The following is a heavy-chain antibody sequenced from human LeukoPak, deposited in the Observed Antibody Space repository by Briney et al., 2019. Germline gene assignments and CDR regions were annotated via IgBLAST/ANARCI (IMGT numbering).Heavy chain of an antibody. V-gene: IGHV1-18*01. CDR2: ISAYNGNT. CDR1: GYTFTSYG. D-gene: IGHD2-21*02. J-gene: IGHJ6*03. CDR3: ARIVVVTANPYYYYYYMDV. Sequence: ASVKVSCKASGYTFTSYGISWVRQAPGQGLEWMGWISAYNGNTNYAQKLQGRVTMTTDTSTSTAYMELRSLRSDDTAVYYCARIVVVTANPYYYYYYMDVWGKGTTVTVSS.